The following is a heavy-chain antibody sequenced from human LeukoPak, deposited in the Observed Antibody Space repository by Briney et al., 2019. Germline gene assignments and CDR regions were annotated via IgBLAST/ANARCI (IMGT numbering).Heavy chain of an antibody. D-gene: IGHD2-2*01. V-gene: IGHV4-38-2*02. Sequence: SSETLSLTCTVSGYSISSGYYWAWMRQTPGKGLEWIGSIYHTSSTYRNPSLRSRVTISVDTSKNQFSLNLTSLTAADTAVYYCARGGARYQLLNWFDPWGQGTLVTVSS. CDR1: GYSISSGYY. CDR3: ARGGARYQLLNWFDP. CDR2: IYHTSST. J-gene: IGHJ5*02.